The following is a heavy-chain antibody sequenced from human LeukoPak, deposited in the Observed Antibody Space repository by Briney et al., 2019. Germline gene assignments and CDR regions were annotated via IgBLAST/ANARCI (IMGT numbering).Heavy chain of an antibody. CDR3: ARGYSSSWYFRDWFDP. Sequence: SETLSLTCTVSGGSISSYYWSWIRQPAGKGLEWIGRIYTGGSTNYNPSLKSRVTMSVDTSKNQFSLKLSSVTAADTAVYYCARGYSSSWYFRDWFDPWGQGTLVTVSS. V-gene: IGHV4-4*07. D-gene: IGHD6-13*01. CDR1: GGSISSYY. J-gene: IGHJ5*02. CDR2: IYTGGST.